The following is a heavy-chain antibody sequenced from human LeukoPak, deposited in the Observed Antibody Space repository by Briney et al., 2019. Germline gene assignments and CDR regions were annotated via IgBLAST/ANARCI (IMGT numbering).Heavy chain of an antibody. V-gene: IGHV3-23*01. CDR2: IRGNGET. CDR3: ARSRWVSTTDAVR. CDR1: GFSFSSFA. Sequence: GGPLTLSCAASGFSFSSFAMIWLRQGPARGLKGGSSIRGNGETFYADSVKGRFTLSSDSSKNMVYFQLNNVRVEDTAIYYCARSRWVSTTDAVRWGQGTLVTVSS. J-gene: IGHJ4*02. D-gene: IGHD2/OR15-2a*01.